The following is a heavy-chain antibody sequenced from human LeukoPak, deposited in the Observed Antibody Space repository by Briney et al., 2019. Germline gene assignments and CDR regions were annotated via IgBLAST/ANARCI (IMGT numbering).Heavy chain of an antibody. V-gene: IGHV1-24*01. CDR3: ATSIPPPVVVVVNDAFDI. CDR2: FDPEDGET. D-gene: IGHD3-22*01. Sequence: ASVKVSCKVSGYTLTELSMHWVRQAPGKGLEWMGGFDPEDGETIYAQKFQGRVTMTEDTSTDTAYMELSSLRSEDTAVYYCATSIPPPVVVVVNDAFDIWGQGTMVTVSS. J-gene: IGHJ3*02. CDR1: GYTLTELS.